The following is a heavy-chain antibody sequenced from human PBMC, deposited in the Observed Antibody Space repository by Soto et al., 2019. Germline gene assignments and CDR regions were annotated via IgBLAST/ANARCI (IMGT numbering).Heavy chain of an antibody. CDR1: GGSVSGGSYY. CDR2: IYFSGST. V-gene: IGHV4-61*01. D-gene: IGHD4-17*01. CDR3: TRDVDFGEEDV. Sequence: QVQLQESGPGRVKPSETLSLTCTVSGGSVSGGSYYWNWIRQPPGKGLEWIGYIYFSGSTYYNPSLKSRVTMSIDTSKNQFSLKLSSVTAADTAVSFCTRDVDFGEEDVWGQGTMVTVSS. J-gene: IGHJ6*02.